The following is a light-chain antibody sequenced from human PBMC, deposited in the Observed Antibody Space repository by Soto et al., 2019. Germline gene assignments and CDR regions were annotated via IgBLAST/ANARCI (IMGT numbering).Light chain of an antibody. Sequence: QSALTQPASVSGSPGQSITISCTGISSDVGGYNYVSWYQQHPGKAPKLMIYDVSNRPSGVSNRFSGSKSGNTASLTISGLQADDEADYYCSSYTSSSTLFGGGTQLTVL. J-gene: IGLJ7*01. CDR2: DVS. CDR1: SSDVGGYNY. CDR3: SSYTSSSTL. V-gene: IGLV2-14*01.